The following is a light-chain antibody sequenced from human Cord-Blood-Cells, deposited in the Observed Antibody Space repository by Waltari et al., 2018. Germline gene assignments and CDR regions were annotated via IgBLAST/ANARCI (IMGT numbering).Light chain of an antibody. Sequence: NFMLTQPHSVSESPGKTVTISCTGSSGSIASNYVQWYQQRPGSAPTTVIYEDNQRPSGVPDRFSGSIDSSSNSASLTISGLKTEDEADYYCQSYDSSNWVFGGGTK. CDR1: SGSIASNY. CDR3: QSYDSSNWV. J-gene: IGLJ3*02. CDR2: EDN. V-gene: IGLV6-57*02.